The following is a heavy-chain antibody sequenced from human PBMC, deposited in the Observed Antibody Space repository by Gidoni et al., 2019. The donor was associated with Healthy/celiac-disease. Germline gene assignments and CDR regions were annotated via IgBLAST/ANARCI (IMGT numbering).Heavy chain of an antibody. CDR1: GCSISSGGSY. Sequence: QVQLQESGPGLVKPSQTLSLTCTFSGCSISSGGSYWSWIRQHPGKGLEWIGYTYYSGSTYYNPSLKSRVTISVDTSKNQFSLKLSSVTAADTAVYYCARVPQDEYYYYYGMDVWGQGTTVTVSS. V-gene: IGHV4-31*03. J-gene: IGHJ6*02. CDR3: ARVPQDEYYYYYGMDV. CDR2: TYYSGST.